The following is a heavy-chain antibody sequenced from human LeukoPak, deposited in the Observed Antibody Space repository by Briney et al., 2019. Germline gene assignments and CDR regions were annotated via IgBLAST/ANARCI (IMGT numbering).Heavy chain of an antibody. CDR2: ISSSSSTI. Sequence: HPGGSLRLSCAASGFTFSSYSMNWVRQAPGKGLEWVSYISSSSSTIYYADSVKGRFTISRDNAKNSLYLQMNSLRAEDTAVYYCARSSEDYYYMDVWGKGTTVTVSS. J-gene: IGHJ6*03. V-gene: IGHV3-48*01. D-gene: IGHD3-3*01. CDR1: GFTFSSYS. CDR3: ARSSEDYYYMDV.